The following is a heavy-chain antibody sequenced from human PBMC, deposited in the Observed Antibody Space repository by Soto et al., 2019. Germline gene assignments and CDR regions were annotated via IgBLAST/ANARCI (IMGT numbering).Heavy chain of an antibody. CDR3: AKFLRGTPLGSGYSDY. V-gene: IGHV3-23*01. Sequence: GGSLRLSCAASGFTFSSYAMSWVRQAPGEGLEWVSAISGSGGSTYYADSVKGRFTISRDNSKNTLYLQMNSLRAEDTAVYYCAKFLRGTPLGSGYSDYWGQGTLVTVSS. J-gene: IGHJ4*02. CDR2: ISGSGGST. D-gene: IGHD3-22*01. CDR1: GFTFSSYA.